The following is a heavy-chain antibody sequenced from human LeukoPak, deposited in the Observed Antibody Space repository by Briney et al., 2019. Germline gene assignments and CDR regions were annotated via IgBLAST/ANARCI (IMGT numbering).Heavy chain of an antibody. CDR3: ARRWYFDL. J-gene: IGHJ2*01. Sequence: GGSLRLSCAASGFIFSTYAMHWVRQAPGQGLEWVAVISYDETNKYYADSVQGRFTISRDNSKNTLYLQMNSLRAEDTALYYCARRWYFDLWGRGTLVTVSS. CDR2: ISYDETNK. CDR1: GFIFSTYA. V-gene: IGHV3-30*04.